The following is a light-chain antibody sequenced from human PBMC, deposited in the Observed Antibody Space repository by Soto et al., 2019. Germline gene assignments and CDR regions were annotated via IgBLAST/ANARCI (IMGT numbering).Light chain of an antibody. CDR2: DGS. Sequence: EIVLTQSPATLSLSPGERGTLSCRASQSVSSYLAWYQQKPGQAPRLLIYDGSNRATGIPARFSGSGSGTAFTLTISSLEPEDFAVYYCQQRSTWPATFGQGTKVEIK. V-gene: IGKV3-11*01. CDR1: QSVSSY. CDR3: QQRSTWPAT. J-gene: IGKJ1*01.